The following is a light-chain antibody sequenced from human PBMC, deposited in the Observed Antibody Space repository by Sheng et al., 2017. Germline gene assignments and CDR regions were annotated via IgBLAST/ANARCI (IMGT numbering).Light chain of an antibody. V-gene: IGLV6-57*01. CDR2: ENN. CDR1: SVSIASNS. J-gene: IGLJ2*01. Sequence: NFMLTQPHSVSESPGKTVTISCTRNSVSIASNSVQWYQQRPGTSPTILISENNERPSGVPDRFSGSIDSSSNSASLTISGLMTEDAADYYCQSYDATNWVFGGGTKLTVL. CDR3: QSYDATNWV.